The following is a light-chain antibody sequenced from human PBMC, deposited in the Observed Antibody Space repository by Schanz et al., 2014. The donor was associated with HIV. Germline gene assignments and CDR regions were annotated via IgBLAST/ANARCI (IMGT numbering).Light chain of an antibody. CDR3: LQDYNYPRT. CDR1: QGIRND. CDR2: AAS. V-gene: IGKV1-6*01. J-gene: IGKJ1*01. Sequence: IQMTQSPSSLSASVGDRVTITCRASQGIRNDLGWYQQRPGKAPKLLIYAASILQSGVPSRFSGSGSGTDFTLTITGLQSEDFATYYCLQDYNYPRTFGQGTKVEIK.